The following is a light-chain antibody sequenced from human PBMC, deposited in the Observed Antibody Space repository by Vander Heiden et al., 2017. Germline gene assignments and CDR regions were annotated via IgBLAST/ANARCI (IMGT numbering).Light chain of an antibody. Sequence: DIHMSPPPSSVSASVGDRVTITCRASHGISTYLVWYQQKPGKAPKLLIYGASSLQSGVPSRFSGSGSGTDFTLTISSLQPEDFATYYCQQANILPLTFGGGTTVEI. CDR2: GAS. CDR1: HGISTY. CDR3: QQANILPLT. J-gene: IGKJ4*01. V-gene: IGKV1D-12*01.